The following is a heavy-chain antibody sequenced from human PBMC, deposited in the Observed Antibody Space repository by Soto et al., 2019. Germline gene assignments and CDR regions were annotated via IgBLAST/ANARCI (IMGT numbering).Heavy chain of an antibody. CDR1: GFTFSIYA. Sequence: PGGSLRLSCAASGFTFSIYAMHWVRQAPGKGLEWVAVISYDGSNKYYADSVKGRFTISRDNSKNTAYLQMNSLRAEDSAVYYCAREYSDGWFDPWGQGTLVTVSS. J-gene: IGHJ5*02. CDR2: ISYDGSNK. D-gene: IGHD2-21*01. CDR3: AREYSDGWFDP. V-gene: IGHV3-30-3*01.